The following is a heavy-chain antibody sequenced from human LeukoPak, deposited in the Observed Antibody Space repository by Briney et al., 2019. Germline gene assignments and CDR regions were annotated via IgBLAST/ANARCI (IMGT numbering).Heavy chain of an antibody. CDR1: GGSISSYY. V-gene: IGHV4-4*09. J-gene: IGHJ4*02. CDR2: IYTGGST. Sequence: SETLSLTCTVSGGSISSYYWSWIRQPPGKGLEWIGYIYTGGSTNYNPSLKSRVTISVDTSKNQFSLKLSSVTAADTAVYYCARQRVGYNPLDYWGQGTLVTVSS. D-gene: IGHD1-14*01. CDR3: ARQRVGYNPLDY.